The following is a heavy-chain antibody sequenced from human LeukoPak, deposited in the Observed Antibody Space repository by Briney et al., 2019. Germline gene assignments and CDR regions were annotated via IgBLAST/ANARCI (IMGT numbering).Heavy chain of an antibody. J-gene: IGHJ4*02. D-gene: IGHD6-13*01. CDR1: GGSFSGCY. V-gene: IGHV4-34*01. CDR2: INHSGST. CDR3: ARGRRSSSGFDY. Sequence: SETLSLTCAVYGGSFSGCYWSWIRQPPGKGLEWIGEINHSGSTNYNPSLKSRVTISVDTSKNQFSLKLSSVTAADTAVYYCARGRRSSSGFDYWGQGTLVTVSS.